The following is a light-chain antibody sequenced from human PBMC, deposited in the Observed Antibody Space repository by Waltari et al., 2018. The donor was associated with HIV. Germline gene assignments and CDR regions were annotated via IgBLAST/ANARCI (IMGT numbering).Light chain of an antibody. CDR2: STN. CDR1: SSNIGSNT. V-gene: IGLV1-44*01. J-gene: IGLJ2*01. CDR3: AVWGDSLNGPV. Sequence: QSVLTQPPSASGTPGQRVTISCSGSSSNIGSNTVNWYQQPPGTAPKLLIYSTNPRSSGVPDRFAGSKSGTSASLAISGRQSEDEADYYCAVWGDSLNGPVFGGGTKLTVL.